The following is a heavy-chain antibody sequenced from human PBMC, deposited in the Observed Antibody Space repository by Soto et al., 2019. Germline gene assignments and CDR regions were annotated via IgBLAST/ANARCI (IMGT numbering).Heavy chain of an antibody. CDR3: ARVYGYSSGWPRGFDY. J-gene: IGHJ4*02. D-gene: IGHD6-19*01. V-gene: IGHV1-46*03. CDR1: GYTFTGYY. Sequence: ASVKVSCKASGYTFTGYYMHWVRQAPGQGLEWMGIINPSGGSTSYAQKFQGRVTMTRDTSTSTVYMELSSLRSEDTAVYYCARVYGYSSGWPRGFDYWGQGTLVTVSS. CDR2: INPSGGST.